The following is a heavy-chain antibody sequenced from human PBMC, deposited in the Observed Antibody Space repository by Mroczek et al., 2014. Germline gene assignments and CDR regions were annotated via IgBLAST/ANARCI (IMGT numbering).Heavy chain of an antibody. V-gene: IGHV1-69*01. CDR3: ARVEVVPAASPAWFDP. CDR1: GGTFSSYA. J-gene: IGHJ5*02. CDR2: IIPIFGTA. Sequence: QVQLVESGAEVKKPGSSVKVSCKASGGTFSSYAISWVRQAPGQGLEWMGGIIPIFGTANYAQKFQGRVTITADESTSTAYMELSSLRSEDTAVYYCARVEVVPAASPAWFDPVGPGNPGPPSP. D-gene: IGHD2-2*01.